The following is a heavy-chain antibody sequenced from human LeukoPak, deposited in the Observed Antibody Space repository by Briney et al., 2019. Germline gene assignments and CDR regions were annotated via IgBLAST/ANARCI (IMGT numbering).Heavy chain of an antibody. V-gene: IGHV3-23*01. CDR1: GFTFSSYA. Sequence: GGSLRLSCAASGFTFSSYAMSWVRQAPGKGLEWVSVISGSGGSTSYADSVKGRFTISRDNSKNTLYLQMNSLRAEDTALYYCAKDRLSAPVAPRFDSWGQGTQVTVSS. CDR2: ISGSGGST. CDR3: AKDRLSAPVAPRFDS. J-gene: IGHJ5*01. D-gene: IGHD6-6*01.